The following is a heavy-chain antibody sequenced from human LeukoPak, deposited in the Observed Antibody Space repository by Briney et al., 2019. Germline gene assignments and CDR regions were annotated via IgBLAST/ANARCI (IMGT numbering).Heavy chain of an antibody. CDR1: GYIFTSYF. Sequence: ASVKVSCKASGYIFTSYFMHWVRQAPGQGLEWMGLINPSGGSTRYAQKFQGRVTMTRDMSTSTVYMELSSLRSEDTAVYYCGRIGGNRATMVRDDYHYLDVWGKGTTVTVSS. D-gene: IGHD3-10*01. J-gene: IGHJ6*03. CDR3: GRIGGNRATMVRDDYHYLDV. CDR2: INPSGGST. V-gene: IGHV1-46*01.